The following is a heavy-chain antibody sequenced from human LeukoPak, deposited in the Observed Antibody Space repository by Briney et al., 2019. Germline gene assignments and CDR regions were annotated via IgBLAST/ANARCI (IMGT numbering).Heavy chain of an antibody. Sequence: PSETLSLTCAVYGGSFSGYYWSWIRQPPGKGLEWIGEINHSGSTNYNPSLKSRVTISVDTSKNQFSLKLSSVTAPDTAVYYCARLKRDSSSWYYYYYYMDVWGKGTTVTISS. V-gene: IGHV4-34*01. CDR3: ARLKRDSSSWYYYYYYMDV. CDR2: INHSGST. J-gene: IGHJ6*03. D-gene: IGHD6-13*01. CDR1: GGSFSGYY.